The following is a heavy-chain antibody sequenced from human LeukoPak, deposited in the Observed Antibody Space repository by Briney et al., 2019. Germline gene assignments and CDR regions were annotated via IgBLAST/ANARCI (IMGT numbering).Heavy chain of an antibody. CDR1: GFTFSSYA. CDR3: ARASSLRYFDR. J-gene: IGHJ4*02. D-gene: IGHD3-9*01. Sequence: GGSLRLSCAASGFTFSSYAMSWVRQAPGKGLEWVSAISGSGGSTYYADSAKGRFTISRDNSKNTLYLQMNSLRAEDTAVYYCARASSLRYFDRWGQGTLVTVSS. V-gene: IGHV3-23*01. CDR2: ISGSGGST.